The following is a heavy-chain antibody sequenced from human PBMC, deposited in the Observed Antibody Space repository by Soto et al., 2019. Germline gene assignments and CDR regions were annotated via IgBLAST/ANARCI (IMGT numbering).Heavy chain of an antibody. V-gene: IGHV1-58*01. D-gene: IGHD2-15*01. CDR3: ARLSLYCSVGSCYPILHDY. CDR1: GFTFTSSA. Sequence: SVKVSCKASGFTFTSSAVQWVRQARGQRLEWIGWIVVDSGNTNYAQKLQERVTMTRDMSTSTAYMELRSLRSDDTAVYYCARLSLYCSVGSCYPILHDYWGQGTLVTVSS. J-gene: IGHJ4*02. CDR2: IVVDSGNT.